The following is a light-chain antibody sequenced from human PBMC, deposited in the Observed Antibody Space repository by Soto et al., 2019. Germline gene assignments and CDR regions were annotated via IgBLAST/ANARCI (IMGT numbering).Light chain of an antibody. CDR2: EFT. V-gene: IGLV2-8*01. CDR1: SADLGGYNY. Sequence: QSALTQPPSASGSPGQSVTISCTGISADLGGYNYVSWYQQHPGTAPRLIIYEFTKRPSGVPDRFSGSNSANTASLTVSGLQAEDEADYDCGSYTDTNTGLFGGGTKLTVL. CDR3: GSYTDTNTGL. J-gene: IGLJ2*01.